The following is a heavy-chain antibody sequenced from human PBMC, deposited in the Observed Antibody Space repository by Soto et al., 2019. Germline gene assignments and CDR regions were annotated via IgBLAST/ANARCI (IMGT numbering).Heavy chain of an antibody. J-gene: IGHJ4*02. Sequence: SETLSLTCTVSGGSISSNNWWSWVRQPPGKGLEWIGEIYQSGSTNYNPSLKSRVIISVDTSKNQFSLRLSSVTAADTAVYYCARYIAASGTYYLDFWGQGTLVTVSS. CDR3: ARYIAASGTYYLDF. V-gene: IGHV4-4*02. CDR1: GGSISSNNW. D-gene: IGHD6-13*01. CDR2: IYQSGST.